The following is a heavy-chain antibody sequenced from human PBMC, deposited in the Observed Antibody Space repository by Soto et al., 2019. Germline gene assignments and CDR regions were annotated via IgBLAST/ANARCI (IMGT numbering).Heavy chain of an antibody. V-gene: IGHV4-39*01. CDR3: ARHSGLFFFQAEDGIRALCTVSAFLLNRSSDL. Sequence: PPGKGLEWIGSIYYSWSTYYTPSLKSRVTISVDTSKNQFSLKLRSGAAADMAGYYCARHSGLFFFQAEDGIRALCTVSAFLLNRSSDL. CDR2: IYYSWST. J-gene: IGHJ2*01. D-gene: IGHD1-26*01.